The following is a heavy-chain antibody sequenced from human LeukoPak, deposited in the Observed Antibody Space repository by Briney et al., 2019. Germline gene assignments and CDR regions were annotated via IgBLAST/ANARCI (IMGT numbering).Heavy chain of an antibody. V-gene: IGHV4-39*01. CDR3: ARQGYCSGGSCPKYYGMDV. Sequence: PSETLSLTCTVSAGSISSSSYYWGWIRQSPGKGLEWIGSIYYSGSTNYNPSLKSRVTISVDTSKNQFSLKLSSVTAADTAVYYCARQGYCSGGSCPKYYGMDVWGQGTTVTVSS. J-gene: IGHJ6*02. D-gene: IGHD2-15*01. CDR2: IYYSGST. CDR1: AGSISSSSYY.